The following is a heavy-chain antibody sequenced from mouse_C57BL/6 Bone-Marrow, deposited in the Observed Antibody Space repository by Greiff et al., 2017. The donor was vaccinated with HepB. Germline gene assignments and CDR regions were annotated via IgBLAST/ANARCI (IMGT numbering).Heavy chain of an antibody. CDR1: GFTFSSYA. CDR2: ISDGGSYT. J-gene: IGHJ3*01. V-gene: IGHV5-4*01. CDR3: ARVYDGYYEDFAY. Sequence: DVHLVESGGGLVKPGGSLKLSCAASGFTFSSYAMSWVRQTPEKRLEWVATISDGGSYTYYPDNVKGRFTISRDNAKNNLYLQMSHLKSEDTAMYYCARVYDGYYEDFAYWGQGTLVTVSA. D-gene: IGHD2-3*01.